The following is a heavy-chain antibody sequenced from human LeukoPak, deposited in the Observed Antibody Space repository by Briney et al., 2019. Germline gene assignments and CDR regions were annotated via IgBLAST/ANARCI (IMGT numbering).Heavy chain of an antibody. Sequence: SETLSLTCTVSGGSISSSSYYWGWIRQPPGKGLEWIGSIYYSGSTYYNPSLKSRVTISVDTPKNQFSLKLSSVTAADTAVYYCARLLWFGELAQTWFDPWGQGTLVTVSS. V-gene: IGHV4-39*01. D-gene: IGHD3-10*01. CDR1: GGSISSSSYY. CDR2: IYYSGST. J-gene: IGHJ5*02. CDR3: ARLLWFGELAQTWFDP.